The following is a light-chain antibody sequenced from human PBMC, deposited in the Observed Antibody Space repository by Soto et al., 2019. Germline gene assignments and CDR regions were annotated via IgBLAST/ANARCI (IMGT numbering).Light chain of an antibody. CDR3: LLYYAGAWV. Sequence: QAVVTQEPSLTVSPGGTVTLTCASSTGAVTSGHYASWFQQKPGHAPRSLIDNTSNKHSWTPARFSASLLRGKAALTLSGVQPEDEADYYCLLYYAGAWVFGGGTKLTVL. J-gene: IGLJ3*02. V-gene: IGLV7-43*01. CDR1: TGAVTSGHY. CDR2: NTS.